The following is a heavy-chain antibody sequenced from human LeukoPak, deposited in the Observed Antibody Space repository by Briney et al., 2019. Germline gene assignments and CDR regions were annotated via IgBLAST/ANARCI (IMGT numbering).Heavy chain of an antibody. J-gene: IGHJ4*02. Sequence: GGSLRLSCVASGFTFNNYAMNWVRQAPGEGLEWVSSISGNDGRTYYAGSVKGRFTISRDNSKNIVSLQMNNLRAEDTAVYYCARGRGLGVVSPYFDYWGQGTLVTVSS. CDR2: ISGNDGRT. V-gene: IGHV3-23*01. D-gene: IGHD3-3*01. CDR3: ARGRGLGVVSPYFDY. CDR1: GFTFNNYA.